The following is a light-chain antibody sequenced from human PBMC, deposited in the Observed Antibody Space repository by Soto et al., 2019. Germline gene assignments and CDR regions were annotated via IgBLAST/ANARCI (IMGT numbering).Light chain of an antibody. Sequence: EIVMTQSPATLSVSPGERATLSCRASQSVSSNLDWYQQKPGQAPRLLIYVASTRATGIPARLSGSGSVTAFTLTISSLQSEDFAVYYCQKYNNLPYSFDQGTKLAIK. V-gene: IGKV3-15*01. CDR3: QKYNNLPYS. J-gene: IGKJ2*03. CDR1: QSVSSN. CDR2: VAS.